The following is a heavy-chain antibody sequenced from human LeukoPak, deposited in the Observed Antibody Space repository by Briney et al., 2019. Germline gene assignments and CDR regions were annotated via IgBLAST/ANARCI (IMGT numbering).Heavy chain of an antibody. J-gene: IGHJ6*03. V-gene: IGHV4-34*01. D-gene: IGHD6-13*01. CDR3: ARTISSSYRGPRYYYYYMDV. Sequence: SETLSLTCAVYGGSFSGYYWSWIRQPPGKGLEWIGEINHSGSTNYNPSLKSRVTISVDTSKNQFSLKLSSVTAADTAVYYCARTISSSYRGPRYYYYYMDVWGKGTTVTISS. CDR1: GGSFSGYY. CDR2: INHSGST.